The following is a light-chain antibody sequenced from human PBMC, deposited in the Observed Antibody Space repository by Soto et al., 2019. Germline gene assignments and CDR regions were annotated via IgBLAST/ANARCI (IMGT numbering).Light chain of an antibody. CDR1: QGVSSW. CDR3: QHYNSYSEA. J-gene: IGKJ1*01. Sequence: DIQMTQSPSSVSASVVDRFTITFLASQGVSSWLAWFQQKPGKAPKLLIYAASSLKSGVPSRFSGSGSGTEFTLTISSLQPDDFATYYCQHYNSYSEAFGQGTKVDIK. V-gene: IGKV1D-16*01. CDR2: AAS.